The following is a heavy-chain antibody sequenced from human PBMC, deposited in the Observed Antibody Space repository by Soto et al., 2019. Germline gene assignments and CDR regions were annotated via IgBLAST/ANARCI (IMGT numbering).Heavy chain of an antibody. V-gene: IGHV1-69*13. CDR3: ATLVPAPIKLFPRLGWFDP. J-gene: IGHJ5*02. D-gene: IGHD2-2*02. Sequence: SVKVSCKASGGTFSSETITWVRQAPGQGLEWMGGIIPITDTANYAQNFQGRVTITADESTSTVYMELSSLRSEDTAVYYCATLVPAPIKLFPRLGWFDPWGQGTLVTVSS. CDR2: IIPITDTA. CDR1: GGTFSSET.